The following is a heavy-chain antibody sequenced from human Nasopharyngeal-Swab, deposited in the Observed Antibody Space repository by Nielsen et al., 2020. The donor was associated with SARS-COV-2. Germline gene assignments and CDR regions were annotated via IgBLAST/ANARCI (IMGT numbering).Heavy chain of an antibody. CDR3: VRLIGDYYGMDV. J-gene: IGHJ6*02. V-gene: IGHV4-4*02. D-gene: IGHD2-21*01. CDR1: GGSISSSNW. CDR2: IYHSGST. Sequence: SETLSLTCAVSGGSISSSNWWSWVRQHPGKGLEWIGEIYHSGSTNYNPSLKSRVTISVDKSKNQFSLKLSSVTAADTAVYYCVRLIGDYYGMDVWGQGTTVTVSS.